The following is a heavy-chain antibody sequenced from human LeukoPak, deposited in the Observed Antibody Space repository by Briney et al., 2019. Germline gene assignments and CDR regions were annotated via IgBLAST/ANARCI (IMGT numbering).Heavy chain of an antibody. Sequence: ASVKVSCKASGYTFSGYYMDWVRQAPGQGLEWMGIIDPSGGSTSNAQRFQGRVTMTRDTSTSTVYMELSSLRSEDMAVYYCALAARYYYYGMDVWGQGTTVTVSS. CDR1: GYTFSGYY. D-gene: IGHD6-6*01. CDR2: IDPSGGST. V-gene: IGHV1-46*01. J-gene: IGHJ6*02. CDR3: ALAARYYYYGMDV.